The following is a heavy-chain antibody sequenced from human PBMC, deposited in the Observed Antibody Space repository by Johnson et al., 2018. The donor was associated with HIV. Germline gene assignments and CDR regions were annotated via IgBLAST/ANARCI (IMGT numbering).Heavy chain of an antibody. D-gene: IGHD3-16*01. V-gene: IGHV3-64*01. J-gene: IGHJ3*02. CDR3: ARPQGGAPLAMAFDI. CDR2: ISSTGGST. Sequence: VQLVESGGGLVKPGGSLRLSCAASGFTFSSYAMHWVRQAPGKGLEYVSAISSTGGSTYYANSVKGRFTISRDNSKNTLYLQMGSLRAEDMAVYYCARPQGGAPLAMAFDIWGQGTMVPVSS. CDR1: GFTFSSYA.